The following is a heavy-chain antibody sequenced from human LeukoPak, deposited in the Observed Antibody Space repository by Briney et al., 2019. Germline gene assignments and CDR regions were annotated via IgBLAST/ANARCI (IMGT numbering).Heavy chain of an antibody. J-gene: IGHJ4*02. V-gene: IGHV3-30-3*01. CDR1: GFTFSSYA. D-gene: IGHD4-17*01. CDR3: ARREYGAGGY. CDR2: ISYDGSNK. Sequence: PPGGSLRLSCAASGFTFSSYAMHWVRQAPGKGLEWVAVISYDGSNKYYADSVKGRFTISRDNSKNTLYLQMNSLRAEDTAVYYCARREYGAGGYWGQGTLVTVSS.